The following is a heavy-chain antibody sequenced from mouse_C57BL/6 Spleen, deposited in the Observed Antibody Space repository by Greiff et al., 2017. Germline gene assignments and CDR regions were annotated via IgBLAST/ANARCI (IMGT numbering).Heavy chain of an antibody. J-gene: IGHJ4*01. Sequence: EVQLQQSGPELVKPGASVKISCKASGYSFTDYNMNWVKQSNGKSLEWIGVINPNYGTTSYNQKFKGKATLTVDQSSSTAYMQLNSLTSEDSAVYYCVAYYGNYERGAMDYWSQGTSVTVSS. CDR1: GYSFTDYN. D-gene: IGHD2-10*01. CDR2: INPNYGTT. CDR3: VAYYGNYERGAMDY. V-gene: IGHV1-39*01.